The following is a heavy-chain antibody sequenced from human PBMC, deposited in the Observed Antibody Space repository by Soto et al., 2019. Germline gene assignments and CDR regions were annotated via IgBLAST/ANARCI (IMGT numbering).Heavy chain of an antibody. CDR3: ARDLGGWPLHY. J-gene: IGHJ4*02. CDR2: IAYNGNT. Sequence: ASVKVSCKTSGFSFSTYGINWVRQAPGQGLEWMGWIAYNGNTHYAQKFQGRVTITADTSTSTGYMELRSLSSDDTAVYYCARDLGGWPLHYWGQGTVGTSPQ. D-gene: IGHD2-15*01. V-gene: IGHV1-18*04. CDR1: GFSFSTYG.